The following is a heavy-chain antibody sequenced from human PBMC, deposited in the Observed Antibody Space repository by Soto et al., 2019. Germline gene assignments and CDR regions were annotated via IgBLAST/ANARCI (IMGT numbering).Heavy chain of an antibody. D-gene: IGHD3-3*01. J-gene: IGHJ6*03. CDR1: GGSFSGYY. V-gene: IGHV4-34*01. CDR2: INHSGST. CDR3: ASQRWERFLESLSGNYYYYMDV. Sequence: SETLSLTCAVYGGSFSGYYWSWIRQPPGKGLEWIGEINHSGSTNYNPSLKSRVTISVDTSKNQFSLKLSSVTAADTAVYYCASQRWERFLESLSGNYYYYMDVWGKGTTVTVSS.